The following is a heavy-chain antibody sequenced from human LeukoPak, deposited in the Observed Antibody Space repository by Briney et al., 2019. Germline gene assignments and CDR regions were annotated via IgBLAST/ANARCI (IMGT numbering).Heavy chain of an antibody. CDR2: IKSDGSTT. CDR3: VRGLGDY. CDR1: GFTFSNDR. V-gene: IGHV3-74*01. J-gene: IGHJ4*02. Sequence: GGSLRLSCAASGFTFSNDRMHWVRQAPGKGLVWVSHIKSDGSTTDYADSVKGRFTISRDNAKNTLYLEMNSLRADDTAMHYCVRGLGDYWGQGALVTVSS. D-gene: IGHD3-16*01.